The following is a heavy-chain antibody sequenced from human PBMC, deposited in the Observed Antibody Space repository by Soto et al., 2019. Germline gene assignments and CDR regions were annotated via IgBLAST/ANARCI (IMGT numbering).Heavy chain of an antibody. J-gene: IGHJ6*02. CDR2: IVVGSGNT. CDR3: AAGVVPAAIGGMDV. CDR1: GFTFTSSA. D-gene: IGHD2-2*02. V-gene: IGHV1-58*01. Sequence: GASVKVSCKASGFTFTSSAVQWVRQARGQRLEWIGWIVVGSGNTNYAQKFQERVTITRDMSTSTAYMELSSLRSEDTAVYYCAAGVVPAAIGGMDVWGQGTTVTVSS.